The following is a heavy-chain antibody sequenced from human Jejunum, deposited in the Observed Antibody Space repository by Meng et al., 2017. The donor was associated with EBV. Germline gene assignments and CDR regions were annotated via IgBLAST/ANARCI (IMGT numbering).Heavy chain of an antibody. CDR2: IDHTGTT. Sequence: QVQRQESGPGRVQPSGPLSLTCTVSGGSINNKNWWHWVRQAPGKGLEWIGEIDHTGTTHYNPSLKSRVTISLGTSMNQFSLELTSPTPADTAVYYCARDSQYLARGYFDYWGQGALVTVSS. CDR1: GGSINNKNW. CDR3: ARDSQYLARGYFDY. J-gene: IGHJ4*02. V-gene: IGHV4-4*02. D-gene: IGHD2/OR15-2a*01.